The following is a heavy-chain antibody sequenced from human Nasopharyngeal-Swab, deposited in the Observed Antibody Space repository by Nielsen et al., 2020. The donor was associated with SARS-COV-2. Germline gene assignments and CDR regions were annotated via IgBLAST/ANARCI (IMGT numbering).Heavy chain of an antibody. CDR2: VSSSSTTI. V-gene: IGHV3-48*03. J-gene: IGHJ3*02. CDR1: GFTLSTYE. Sequence: GGSLRLSCVASGFTLSTYEMNWVRQAPGKGLEWVSYVSSSSTTIYYADSVKGRFTISRDNAKNSLYLQMNSLRAEDTAVYYCAREVPYSGHDDAFDIWGQGTMVTVSA. D-gene: IGHD5-12*01. CDR3: AREVPYSGHDDAFDI.